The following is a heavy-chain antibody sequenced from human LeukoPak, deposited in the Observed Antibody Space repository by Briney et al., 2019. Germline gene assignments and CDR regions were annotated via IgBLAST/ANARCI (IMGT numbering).Heavy chain of an antibody. CDR2: INHSGST. J-gene: IGHJ4*02. CDR3: ARAPGYYYDSSYHFDY. V-gene: IGHV4-34*01. D-gene: IGHD3-22*01. Sequence: PSETLSLTCAVYGGSFSGYYWSWIRQPPGKGLEWIGEINHSGSTNYNPSLKSRVTISVDTSKNQFSLKLSSVTAADTAVYYCARAPGYYYDSSYHFDYWGQGTLVTVSP. CDR1: GGSFSGYY.